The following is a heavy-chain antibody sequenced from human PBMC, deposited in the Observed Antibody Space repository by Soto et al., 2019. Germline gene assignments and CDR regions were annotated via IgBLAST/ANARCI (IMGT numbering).Heavy chain of an antibody. J-gene: IGHJ5*02. D-gene: IGHD5-12*01. CDR3: ARHHGPTTSENWFDP. V-gene: IGHV1-18*01. CDR1: GYTFFTYD. Sequence: ASVKVSCTASGYTFFTYDISWVRQAPGQGLEWMGWISTYNGDTKYAQKFQGRVTMTTDTSTTTAYLELRSLRSDDTAVYYCARHHGPTTSENWFDPWGQGTLVTVSS. CDR2: ISTYNGDT.